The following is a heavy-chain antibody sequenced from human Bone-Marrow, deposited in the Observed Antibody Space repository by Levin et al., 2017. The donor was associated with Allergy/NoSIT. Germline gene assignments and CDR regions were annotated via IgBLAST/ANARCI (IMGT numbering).Heavy chain of an antibody. CDR1: GYTFTSYE. Sequence: SVKVSCKASGYTFTSYEIHWVRQATGQGLEWMGWMNSNSGNTGYAQKFQGRVTMTRYTPISTAYMELSSLRSDDTAVYYCARGASRSFDYWGQGTLVAVSS. V-gene: IGHV1-8*01. CDR2: MNSNSGNT. J-gene: IGHJ4*02. CDR3: ARGASRSFDY.